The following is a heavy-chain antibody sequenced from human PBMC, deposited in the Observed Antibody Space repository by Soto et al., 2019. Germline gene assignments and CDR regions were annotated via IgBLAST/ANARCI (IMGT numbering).Heavy chain of an antibody. D-gene: IGHD3-10*01. CDR1: GFTFSSYA. CDR2: ISGSGGST. Sequence: PGGSLRLSCAASGFTFSSYAMSWVRQAPGKGLEWVSAISGSGGSTYYADSVKGRFTISRDNSKNTLYLQMNSLRAEDTAVYYCAKDHRITMVRGALSIYYFDYWGQGTLVTVSS. V-gene: IGHV3-23*01. CDR3: AKDHRITMVRGALSIYYFDY. J-gene: IGHJ4*02.